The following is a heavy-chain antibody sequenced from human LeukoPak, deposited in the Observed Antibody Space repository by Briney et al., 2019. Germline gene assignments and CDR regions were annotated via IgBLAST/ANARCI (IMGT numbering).Heavy chain of an antibody. D-gene: IGHD3-10*01. CDR3: ASSRRYGEFVFDY. J-gene: IGHJ4*02. V-gene: IGHV3-49*04. CDR1: GFTFGDYA. CDR2: IRSKANGGTT. Sequence: QSGGSLRLSCTVSGFTFGDYAMNWVRQAPGKGREWVGFIRSKANGGTTDYAASVKGRFAISRDDSKRSLYLQMNSLKTEDTAVYYCASSRRYGEFVFDYWGQGTLVTVPS.